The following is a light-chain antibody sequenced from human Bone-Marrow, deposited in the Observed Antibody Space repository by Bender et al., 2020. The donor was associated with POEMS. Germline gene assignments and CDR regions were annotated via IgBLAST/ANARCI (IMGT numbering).Light chain of an antibody. CDR3: HVCDDSSDQDV. V-gene: IGLV3-21*02. J-gene: IGLJ1*01. Sequence: SYVLTQPPSVSVAPGQTARITCGGNNIGGKIVHWYQQKPGQAPLLVVFEDSDRPSGFPERFSGSNSANTANLSISRVEAGDGADYYCHVCDDSSDQDVFGTETTVTVL. CDR2: EDS. CDR1: NIGGKI.